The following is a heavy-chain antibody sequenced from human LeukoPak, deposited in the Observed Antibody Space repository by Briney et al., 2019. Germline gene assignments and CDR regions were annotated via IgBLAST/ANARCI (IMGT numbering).Heavy chain of an antibody. J-gene: IGHJ5*02. Sequence: GGSLRLSCAASGFTFSSYWMSWVRQAPGKGLEWVANIKQDGSEKYYVDSVKGRFTISRDNAKNPLYLQMNSLRAEDTAVYYCARTRLAVAGTWWFDRWGQGTLVSVSS. V-gene: IGHV3-7*01. CDR3: ARTRLAVAGTWWFDR. CDR2: IKQDGSEK. CDR1: GFTFSSYW. D-gene: IGHD6-19*01.